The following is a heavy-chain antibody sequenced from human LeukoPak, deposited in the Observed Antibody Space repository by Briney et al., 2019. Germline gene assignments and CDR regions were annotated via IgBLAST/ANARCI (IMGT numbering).Heavy chain of an antibody. D-gene: IGHD2-8*01. J-gene: IGHJ4*02. Sequence: GGSLRLSCAASGFTFSSYGMGWVRQAPGKGLEWVSSLTDSGSRTYYADSVKGRFTISRGNPKNTLYLQMNSLRAEDTAVYYCAKERPSDTYDYWGQGTLITVSP. CDR2: LTDSGSRT. V-gene: IGHV3-23*01. CDR3: AKERPSDTYDY. CDR1: GFTFSSYG.